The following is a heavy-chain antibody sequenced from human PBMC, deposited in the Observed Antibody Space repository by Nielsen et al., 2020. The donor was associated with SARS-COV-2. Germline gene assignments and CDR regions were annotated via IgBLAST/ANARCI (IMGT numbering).Heavy chain of an antibody. V-gene: IGHV3-74*01. CDR1: GFTFSSYW. CDR3: ARDRSVRYFDY. D-gene: IGHD3-9*01. CDR2: INTDGSST. Sequence: GESLKISCAASGFTFSSYWMYWVRQGPGKGLVWVSRINTDGSSTNYADSVKGRFTISRDTSKNTLFLQMNSLRAEDTAVYYCARDRSVRYFDYWGQGIQVTVSS. J-gene: IGHJ4*02.